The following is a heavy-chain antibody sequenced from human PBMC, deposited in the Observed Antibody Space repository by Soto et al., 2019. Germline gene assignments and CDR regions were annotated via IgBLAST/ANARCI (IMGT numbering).Heavy chain of an antibody. CDR3: AREGSLGVAAAGYFDS. V-gene: IGHV3-30*04. Sequence: QVHLSESGGGVVQPGRSLRLSCAASGFTFSNYPMNWVRQAPGKGLEWVAVISYDGNTKHYADSVKGRCTISRDNPSNTLYLQMNSVRVEDTAVYYCAREGSLGVAAAGYFDSWGQGAQVTVSS. CDR2: ISYDGNTK. D-gene: IGHD6-25*01. J-gene: IGHJ4*02. CDR1: GFTFSNYP.